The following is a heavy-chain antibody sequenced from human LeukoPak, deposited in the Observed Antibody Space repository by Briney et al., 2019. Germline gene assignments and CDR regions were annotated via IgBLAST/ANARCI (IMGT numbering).Heavy chain of an antibody. CDR1: GFTFSSYA. V-gene: IGHV3-23*01. CDR2: ISGSGGST. D-gene: IGHD3-3*01. Sequence: PGGSLRLSRAASGFTFSSYAMSWVRQAPGKGLEWVSAISGSGGSTYYADSVKGRFTISRDNSKNTLYLQMNSLRAEDTAVYYCAKEISITIFGVSTANDYWGQGTLVTVSS. J-gene: IGHJ4*02. CDR3: AKEISITIFGVSTANDY.